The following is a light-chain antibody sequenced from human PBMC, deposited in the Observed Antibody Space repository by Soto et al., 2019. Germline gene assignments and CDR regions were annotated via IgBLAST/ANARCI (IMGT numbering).Light chain of an antibody. V-gene: IGLV1-40*01. CDR2: DDN. CDR1: SSNIGAGYD. J-gene: IGLJ3*02. CDR3: QSYDSGRNGSWV. Sequence: QSVLTQPPSVSGAPGQRVTISCTGSSSNIGAGYDVHWYQQLPGAAPKLLISDDNSRPSGVPDRFSGSKSGTSASLAISALQAEDEDDYYCQSYDSGRNGSWVFGGGTKLTVL.